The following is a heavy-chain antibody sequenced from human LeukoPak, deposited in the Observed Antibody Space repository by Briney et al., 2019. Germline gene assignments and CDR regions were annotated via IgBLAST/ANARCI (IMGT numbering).Heavy chain of an antibody. D-gene: IGHD6-13*01. CDR3: ASLSSSWYRYFDY. CDR1: GFTFSSYA. V-gene: IGHV3-23*01. Sequence: GGSLRLSCAASGFTFSSYAMSWVRQAPGKGLEWVSTISAGGAGTYYADSVKGRFTISRDNSKNTLYLQMNSLRAEDTAVYYCASLSSSWYRYFDYWGQGTLVTVSS. CDR2: ISAGGAGT. J-gene: IGHJ4*02.